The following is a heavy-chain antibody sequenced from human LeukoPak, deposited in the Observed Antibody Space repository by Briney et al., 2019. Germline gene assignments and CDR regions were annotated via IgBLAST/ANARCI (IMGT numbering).Heavy chain of an antibody. CDR3: ARLCSIRWCLHDWFDP. J-gene: IGHJ5*02. CDR1: GGTFSSYA. Sequence: ASVKVSCKASGGTFSSYAISWVRQAPGQGLEWMGGIIPIFGTANYAQKFQGRVTITADKSTSTAYMELSSLRSEDTAVYYCARLCSIRWCLHDWFDPWGQGTLVTVSS. D-gene: IGHD2-21*01. V-gene: IGHV1-69*06. CDR2: IIPIFGTA.